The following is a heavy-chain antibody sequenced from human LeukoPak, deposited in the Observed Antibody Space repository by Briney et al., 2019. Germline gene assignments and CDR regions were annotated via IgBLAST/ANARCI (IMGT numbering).Heavy chain of an antibody. D-gene: IGHD3-22*01. CDR3: AKSVDSSGYYYYYYYYGMDV. CDR2: ISGSGGST. CDR1: GFTFSSYS. J-gene: IGHJ6*02. Sequence: PGGSLRLSCAASGFTFSSYSMNWVRQAPGKGLDWVSAISGSGGSTYYADSVKGRFTISRDNSKNTLYLQMNSLRAEDTAVYYCAKSVDSSGYYYYYYYYGMDVWGQGTTVTVSS. V-gene: IGHV3-23*01.